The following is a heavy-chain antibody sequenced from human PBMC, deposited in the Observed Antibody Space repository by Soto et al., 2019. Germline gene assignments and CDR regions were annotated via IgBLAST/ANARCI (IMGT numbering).Heavy chain of an antibody. D-gene: IGHD6-13*01. CDR3: ARPTAAGGSYYYYGMDV. CDR2: ISYDGSNK. J-gene: IGHJ6*02. V-gene: IGHV3-30-3*01. Sequence: GGSLRLSCAASGFTFSSYAMHWVRQAPGKGLEWVAVISYDGSNKYYADSVKGRFTISRDNSKNTLYLQMNSLRAEDTAVYYCARPTAAGGSYYYYGMDVWGQGTTVTVS. CDR1: GFTFSSYA.